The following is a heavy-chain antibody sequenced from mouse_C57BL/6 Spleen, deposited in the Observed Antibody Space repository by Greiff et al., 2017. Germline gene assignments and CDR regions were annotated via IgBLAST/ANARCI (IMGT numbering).Heavy chain of an antibody. V-gene: IGHV3-1*01. CDR3: ARGVYYYGSSPPWFAY. Sequence: EVKVEESGPGMVKPSQSLSLTCTVTGYSITSGYDWHWIRHFPGNKLEWMGYISYSGSTNYNPSLKSRISITHDTSKNHFFLKLNSVTTEDTATYYCARGVYYYGSSPPWFAYWGQGTLVTVSA. D-gene: IGHD1-1*01. CDR1: GYSITSGYD. CDR2: ISYSGST. J-gene: IGHJ3*01.